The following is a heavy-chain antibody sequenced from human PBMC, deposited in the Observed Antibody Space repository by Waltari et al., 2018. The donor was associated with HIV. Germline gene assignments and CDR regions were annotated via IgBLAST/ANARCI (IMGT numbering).Heavy chain of an antibody. CDR3: ARDRAIVIVPAARSAFDI. Sequence: QVQLQESGPGLVTPSGTLALTCAVSGGPIRSSNSWRWVRPPPAKGLEWIGEVYPSGNTNYNPSLKSRVTISLDKSKNQFSLKLSSVTAADTAIYHCARDRAIVIVPAARSAFDIWGQGTMVTVSS. J-gene: IGHJ3*02. CDR1: GGPIRSSNS. D-gene: IGHD2-2*01. CDR2: VYPSGNT. V-gene: IGHV4-4*02.